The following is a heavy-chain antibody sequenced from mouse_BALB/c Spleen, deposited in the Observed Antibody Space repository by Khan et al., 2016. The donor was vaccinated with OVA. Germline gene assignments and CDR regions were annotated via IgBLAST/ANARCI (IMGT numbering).Heavy chain of an antibody. CDR1: AYSITSGYY. CDR3: ARGARATYSFDY. CDR2: ISYDGSD. D-gene: IGHD3-1*01. V-gene: IGHV3-6*02. Sequence: EVKLQESGPGLVKPSQSLSLTCSVTAYSITSGYYWNWVRQFPGNKLEWMGYISYDGSDNCNPSLKNRFSITRDTSKNQFFLKLKSVTTEDTATYYCARGARATYSFDYWGQGTSLTVSS. J-gene: IGHJ2*03.